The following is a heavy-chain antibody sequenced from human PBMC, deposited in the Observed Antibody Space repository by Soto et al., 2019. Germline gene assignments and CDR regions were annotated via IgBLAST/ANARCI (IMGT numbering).Heavy chain of an antibody. CDR3: VSLQTSGWPGVH. CDR2: IYPNTETT. CDR1: GYRVISYY. J-gene: IGHJ4*02. V-gene: IGHV1-2*02. D-gene: IGHD6-25*01. Sequence: SGRAACKGAGYRVISYYIQWVRQAHGQGPEWLGWIYPNTETTDSSKKFQGRVTMTSDMSTRTVYMELRDLRSDDTAVYYCVSLQTSGWPGVHWGQGTMGTVSS.